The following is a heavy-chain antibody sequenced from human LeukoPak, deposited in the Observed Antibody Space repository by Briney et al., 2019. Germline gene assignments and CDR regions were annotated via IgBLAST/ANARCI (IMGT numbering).Heavy chain of an antibody. CDR3: ARDAQQWLVFDAFDI. CDR1: GFTVSSNY. CDR2: ISYDGSNK. J-gene: IGHJ3*02. D-gene: IGHD6-19*01. V-gene: IGHV3-30*03. Sequence: PGGSLRLSCAASGFTVSSNYMYWVRQAPGKGLEWVAVISYDGSNKYYADSVKGRFTISRDNSKNTLYLQMNSLRAEDTAVYYCARDAQQWLVFDAFDIWGQGTMVTVSS.